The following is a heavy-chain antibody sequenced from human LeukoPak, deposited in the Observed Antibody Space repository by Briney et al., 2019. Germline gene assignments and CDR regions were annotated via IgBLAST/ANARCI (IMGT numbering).Heavy chain of an antibody. CDR3: ARDTGSYYYDSSGYQSAFDI. CDR1: GFTFSSYW. V-gene: IGHV3-7*01. J-gene: IGHJ3*02. D-gene: IGHD3-22*01. CDR2: IRQDGSEK. Sequence: QPGGSLRLSCAASGFTFSSYWMSWVRQAPGKGLEWVANIRQDGSEKYYVDSVKGRFTISRDNAKNSLYLQMNSLRAEDTAVYYCARDTGSYYYDSSGYQSAFDIWGQGTMVTVSS.